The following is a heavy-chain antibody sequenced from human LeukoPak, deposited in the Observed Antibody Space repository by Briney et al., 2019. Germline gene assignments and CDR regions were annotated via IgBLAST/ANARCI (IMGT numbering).Heavy chain of an antibody. J-gene: IGHJ4*02. V-gene: IGHV3-33*06. CDR2: IWYDGSNK. CDR1: GFTFSSYG. CDR3: AKDYPTPAH. Sequence: GGSLRLSCAASGFTFSSYGMHWVRQAPGKGLEWVAVIWYDGSNKHYAESVKGRFTISRDNSKNTLYLQMNSLRAEDTAVYYCAKDYPTPAHWGQGTLVTVSS.